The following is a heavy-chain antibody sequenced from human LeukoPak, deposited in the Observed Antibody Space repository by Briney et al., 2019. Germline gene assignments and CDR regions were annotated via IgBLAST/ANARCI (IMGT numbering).Heavy chain of an antibody. CDR3: AREGATDYYFDP. J-gene: IGHJ4*02. V-gene: IGHV1-18*04. CDR1: GYTFTSYY. CDR2: ISDYSGNT. D-gene: IGHD4-11*01. Sequence: ASVKVSCKASGYTFTSYYMHRVRQAPGQGLEWMGWISDYSGNTKYAQNFQDRVTLTTDRSTNTAYMELRSLRSDDTAVYYCAREGATDYYFDPWGQGTLVTVSS.